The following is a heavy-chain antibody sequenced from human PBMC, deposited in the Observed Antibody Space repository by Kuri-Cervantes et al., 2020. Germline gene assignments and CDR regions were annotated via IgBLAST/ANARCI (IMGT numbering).Heavy chain of an antibody. V-gene: IGHV3-30-3*01. CDR3: ARTAGYSSGWSNFDY. J-gene: IGHJ4*02. CDR2: ISYDGSNK. D-gene: IGHD6-19*01. CDR1: GFTFSSYA. Sequence: GESLKISCAASGFTFSSYAMHWVRQAPGKGLEWVAVISYDGSNKYYADSVKGRFTISRDNSKNTLYLQMNSLRAEDTAVYYCARTAGYSSGWSNFDYWGQGTLVTVSS.